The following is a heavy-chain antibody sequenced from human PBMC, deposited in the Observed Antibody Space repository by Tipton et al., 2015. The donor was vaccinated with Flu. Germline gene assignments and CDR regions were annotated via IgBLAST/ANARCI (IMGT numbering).Heavy chain of an antibody. J-gene: IGHJ4*02. CDR2: IYYSGST. CDR1: GDSISSSSYY. Sequence: LRLSCTVSGDSISSSSYYWGWIRQPPGKGLEWIGSIYYSGSTYYNPSLKSRATISVDTSKNQFSLKLSSVTAAGTAVYYCAREGRREQLALDYWGQGTLVTVSS. D-gene: IGHD6-6*01. CDR3: AREGRREQLALDY. V-gene: IGHV4-39*07.